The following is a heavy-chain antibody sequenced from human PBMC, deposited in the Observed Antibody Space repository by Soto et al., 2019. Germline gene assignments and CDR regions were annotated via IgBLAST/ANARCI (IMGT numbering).Heavy chain of an antibody. V-gene: IGHV1-69*01. CDR2: IIPIFGTA. CDR1: GGTFGSYA. CDR3: LRSSLGLDSSGYYAY. D-gene: IGHD3-22*01. J-gene: IGHJ4*02. Sequence: QVQLVQSGAEVKKPGSSVKVSCKASGGTFGSYAISWVRQAPGQGLEWMGGIIPIFGTANYAQKFQGRVTITADESTSTAYMELSSLRSEDTAVYYCLRSSLGLDSSGYYAYWGQGTLVTVSS.